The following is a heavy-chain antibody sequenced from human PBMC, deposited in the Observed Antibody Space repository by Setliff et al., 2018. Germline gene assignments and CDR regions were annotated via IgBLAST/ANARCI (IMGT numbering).Heavy chain of an antibody. CDR1: GGSFSGYY. V-gene: IGHV4-34*01. CDR3: ARGKGSWVLLRWFDP. D-gene: IGHD3-10*01. J-gene: IGHJ5*02. Sequence: PSETLSLPCAVYGGSFSGYYWTWIRQPPGKGLEWIGEINHSGSTNYNPSLKSRVTISVDTSKNQFSLKLSSVTAADTAVYYCARGKGSWVLLRWFDPWGQGTLVTVSS. CDR2: INHSGST.